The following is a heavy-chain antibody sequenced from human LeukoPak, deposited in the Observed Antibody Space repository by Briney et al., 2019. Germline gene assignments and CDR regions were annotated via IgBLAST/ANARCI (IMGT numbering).Heavy chain of an antibody. CDR2: INPNSGGT. J-gene: IGHJ4*02. V-gene: IGHV1-2*02. CDR3: ARAPNYYGSGKDPIDY. Sequence: GASVKVSCKASGYTFTSYDINWVRQATGQGLEWMGWINPNSGGTNYAQKFQGRVTMTRDTSISTAYMELSRLRSDDTAVYYCARAPNYYGSGKDPIDYWGQGTLVTVSS. D-gene: IGHD3-10*01. CDR1: GYTFTSYD.